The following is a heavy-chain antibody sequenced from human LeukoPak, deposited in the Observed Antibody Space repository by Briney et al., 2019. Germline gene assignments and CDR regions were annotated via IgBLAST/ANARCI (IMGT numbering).Heavy chain of an antibody. CDR3: ARHREYGSMVTTDFDY. V-gene: IGHV5-51*01. D-gene: IGHD3-10*01. Sequence: GESLKISCKGSGYSFTSYWIGWVRPMPGKGLEWMGIIYPGDSDTRYSPSFQGQVTISADKSISTAYLQWSSLKASDTAMYYCARHREYGSMVTTDFDYWGQGTLVTVSS. CDR1: GYSFTSYW. J-gene: IGHJ4*02. CDR2: IYPGDSDT.